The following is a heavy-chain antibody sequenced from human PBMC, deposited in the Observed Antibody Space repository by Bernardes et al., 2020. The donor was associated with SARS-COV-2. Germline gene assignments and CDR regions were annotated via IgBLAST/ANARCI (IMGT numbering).Heavy chain of an antibody. V-gene: IGHV3-23*01. D-gene: IGHD3-10*01. J-gene: IGHJ4*02. CDR2: ISRDGETT. Sequence: GGSLRLSCAASRFTFSSYVMSWVRQAPGKGLEWVSSISRDGETTYYADSVKGRFTISRDNSKNTLYLQISNLRVDDTALYYCAKSYRFGEPTQWGQGTLVTVTS. CDR3: AKSYRFGEPTQ. CDR1: RFTFSSYV.